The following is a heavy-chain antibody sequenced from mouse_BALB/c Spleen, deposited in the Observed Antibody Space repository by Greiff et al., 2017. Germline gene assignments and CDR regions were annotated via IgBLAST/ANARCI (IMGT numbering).Heavy chain of an antibody. CDR2: IYPGDGDT. CDR1: GYTFTSYW. Sequence: QVQLKQSGAELARPGASVKLSCKASGYTFTSYWMQWVKQRPGQGLEWIGAIYPGDGDTRYTQKFKGKATLTADKSSSTAYMQLSSLASEDSAVYYCARYYDYDGAWFAYWGQGTLVTVSA. J-gene: IGHJ3*01. D-gene: IGHD2-4*01. CDR3: ARYYDYDGAWFAY. V-gene: IGHV1-87*01.